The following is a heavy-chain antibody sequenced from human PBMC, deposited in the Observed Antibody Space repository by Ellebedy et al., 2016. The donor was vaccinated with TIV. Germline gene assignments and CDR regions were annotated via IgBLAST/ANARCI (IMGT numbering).Heavy chain of an antibody. CDR3: ARAHRGWFDP. V-gene: IGHV3-7*03. CDR1: GFTFSSYW. Sequence: GESLKISCAASGFTFSSYWMSWVRQAPGKGLEWVSNIKQDGSEKNYVDSVKGRFTISRDNAKNSLYLQMNSLRAEDTAVYYCARAHRGWFDPWGQGTLVTVSS. CDR2: IKQDGSEK. J-gene: IGHJ5*02. D-gene: IGHD1-14*01.